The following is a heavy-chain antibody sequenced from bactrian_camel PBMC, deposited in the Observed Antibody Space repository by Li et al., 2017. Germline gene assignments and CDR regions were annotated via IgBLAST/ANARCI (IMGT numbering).Heavy chain of an antibody. V-gene: IGHV3S1*01. CDR3: ATYLMVTTGEYTY. CDR1: GSTFNTC. CDR2: IHRVFGRP. J-gene: IGHJ4*01. D-gene: IGHD5*01. Sequence: HVQLVESGGGSVQDGGSLRLSCVVSGSTFNTCKAWFRQAPGKEREGVALIHRVFGRPPYADSVKGRFTISQDDAKNTIDLQMNSLKTDDTGVYYCATYLMVTTGEYTYWGQGTQVTVS.